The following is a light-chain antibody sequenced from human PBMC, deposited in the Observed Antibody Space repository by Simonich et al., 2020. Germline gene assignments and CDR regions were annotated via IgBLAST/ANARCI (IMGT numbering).Light chain of an antibody. CDR2: DAS. J-gene: IGKJ5*01. Sequence: EIVLTQSPATLSLSPGDRATLSCRASQSVSSYLTWYQQKPGQAPRLLIYDASNSATGIPARFRGSGSGTDFTLTISRLEPEDFAVYYCQQRSNWITFGQGTRLEIK. V-gene: IGKV3-11*01. CDR1: QSVSSY. CDR3: QQRSNWIT.